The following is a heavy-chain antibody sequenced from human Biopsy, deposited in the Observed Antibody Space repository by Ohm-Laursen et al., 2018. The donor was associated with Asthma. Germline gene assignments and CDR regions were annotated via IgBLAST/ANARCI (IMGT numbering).Heavy chain of an antibody. J-gene: IGHJ4*02. V-gene: IGHV3-15*01. CDR2: IKSKSDGGII. CDR3: ARGDSSNWSHYYFDY. CDR1: GFNFINAW. D-gene: IGHD3-22*01. Sequence: SLRLSCTASGFNFINAWMNWLRQAPGKGLEWVGRIKSKSDGGIIDYAAPVKGRFTISRDDSKNMVYLQMNSLQIEDTAVYYCARGDSSNWSHYYFDYWGQGTLVTVSS.